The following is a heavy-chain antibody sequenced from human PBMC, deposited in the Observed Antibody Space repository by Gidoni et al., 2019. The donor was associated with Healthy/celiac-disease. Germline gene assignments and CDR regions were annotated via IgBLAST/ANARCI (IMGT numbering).Heavy chain of an antibody. Sequence: EVQLVESVGGLVQPWGSLKLSCSASGFTLCGSAMHWVRQASGKGLEWVGRIRSKANSYATAYAASVKGRFTISRDDSKNTAYLQMNSLKTEDTAVYYCTREYSSGWPPFDYWGQGTLVTVSS. CDR3: TREYSSGWPPFDY. CDR2: IRSKANSYAT. J-gene: IGHJ4*02. V-gene: IGHV3-73*02. CDR1: GFTLCGSA. D-gene: IGHD6-19*01.